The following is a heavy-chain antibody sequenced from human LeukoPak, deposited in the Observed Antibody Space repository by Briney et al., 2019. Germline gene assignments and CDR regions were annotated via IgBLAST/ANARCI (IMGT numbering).Heavy chain of an antibody. Sequence: SETLSLTCAVYGGSFSGYYWSWIRQPPGKGLEWIGEINHSGITDYNPSLKSRLTISVDTSKSQFSLNLSSVTAADTAVYYCASFGRVGAYYYYYAMDVWGQGTTVTVSS. CDR2: INHSGIT. V-gene: IGHV4-34*01. CDR3: ASFGRVGAYYYYYAMDV. D-gene: IGHD1-26*01. CDR1: GGSFSGYY. J-gene: IGHJ6*02.